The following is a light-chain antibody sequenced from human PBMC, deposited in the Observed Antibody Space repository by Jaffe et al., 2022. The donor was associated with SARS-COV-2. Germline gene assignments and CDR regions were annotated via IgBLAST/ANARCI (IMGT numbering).Light chain of an antibody. V-gene: IGLV2-8*01. Sequence: QSALTQPPSASGSPGQSVTISCTGTSSDVGGYNYVSWYQQRPGKAPKLMIYEVTKRPSGVPDRFSGSKSGNTASLTVSGLQAEDEAEYYCCTYAGNNNLKVFGGGTKLTVL. CDR2: EVT. CDR3: CTYAGNNNLKV. J-gene: IGLJ2*01. CDR1: SSDVGGYNY.